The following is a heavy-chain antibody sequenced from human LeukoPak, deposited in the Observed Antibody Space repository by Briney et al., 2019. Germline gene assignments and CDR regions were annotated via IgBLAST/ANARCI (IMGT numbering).Heavy chain of an antibody. CDR3: VTTRKRGYSYGSGFDY. V-gene: IGHV3-30*03. CDR1: GFTFSGFW. Sequence: GGSLRLSCAVSGFTFSGFWMSWSRQAPGKGLEWVAAISYDGSNKYYADSVKGRFTISRDNSKNTLYLQMNSLRAEDTAVYYCVTTRKRGYSYGSGFDYWGQGTLVTVSS. CDR2: ISYDGSNK. J-gene: IGHJ4*02. D-gene: IGHD5-18*01.